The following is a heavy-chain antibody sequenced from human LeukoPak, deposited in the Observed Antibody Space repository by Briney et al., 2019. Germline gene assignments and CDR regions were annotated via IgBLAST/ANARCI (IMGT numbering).Heavy chain of an antibody. V-gene: IGHV1-69*04. J-gene: IGHJ4*02. CDR1: GGTFSSYA. D-gene: IGHD2-8*01. Sequence: SVKVSCKASGGTFSSYAISWVRQAPGQGLEWMGRIIPILGIANYAQKFQGRVTITADKSTSTAYMELSSLRSEDTVVYYCARAGPNGYWGQGTLVTVSS. CDR3: ARAGPNGY. CDR2: IIPILGIA.